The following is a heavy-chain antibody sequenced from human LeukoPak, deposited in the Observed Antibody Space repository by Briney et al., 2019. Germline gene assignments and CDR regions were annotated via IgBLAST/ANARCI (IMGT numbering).Heavy chain of an antibody. V-gene: IGHV1-69*05. J-gene: IGHJ3*02. Sequence: GASVKVSCKASGGTFSSYAISWVRQAPGQGLEWMGGIIPIFDTANYAQKFQGRVTITTDESTSTAYMELSSLRSEDTAVYYCAREPAGAYYYDSSGYSDAFDIWGQGTMVTVSS. D-gene: IGHD3-22*01. CDR1: GGTFSSYA. CDR2: IIPIFDTA. CDR3: AREPAGAYYYDSSGYSDAFDI.